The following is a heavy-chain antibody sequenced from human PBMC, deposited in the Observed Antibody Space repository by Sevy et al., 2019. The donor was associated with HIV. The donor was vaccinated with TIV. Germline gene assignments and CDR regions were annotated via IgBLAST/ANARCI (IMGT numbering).Heavy chain of an antibody. Sequence: GGSLRLSCAASGFTFSSYAMSWVRQAPGKGLEWVSAISGSGGSTYYADSVKGRFTISSDNSKNTLYLQMNSLRAEDTAVYYCAKDSIQYYYDSSGYYYDYWGQGTLVTVSS. CDR3: AKDSIQYYYDSSGYYYDY. J-gene: IGHJ4*02. CDR2: ISGSGGST. CDR1: GFTFSSYA. D-gene: IGHD3-22*01. V-gene: IGHV3-23*01.